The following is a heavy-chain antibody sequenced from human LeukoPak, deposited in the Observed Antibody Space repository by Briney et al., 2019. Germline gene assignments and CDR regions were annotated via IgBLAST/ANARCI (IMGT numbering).Heavy chain of an antibody. CDR1: AGSFSGYY. V-gene: IGHV4-34*01. Sequence: SETLSLTCAVYAGSFSGYYWSWIRQPPGKGLEWSGEINHSGSTNYNPSLKSRVTISVDTSKNQFSLKLSSVTAADTAVYYCARVPGGAVANTHFDYWGQGTLVTVSS. J-gene: IGHJ4*02. CDR2: INHSGST. CDR3: ARVPGGAVANTHFDY. D-gene: IGHD6-19*01.